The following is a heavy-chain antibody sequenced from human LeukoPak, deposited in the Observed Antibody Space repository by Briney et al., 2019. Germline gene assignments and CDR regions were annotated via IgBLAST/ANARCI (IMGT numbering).Heavy chain of an antibody. J-gene: IGHJ4*02. D-gene: IGHD3-22*01. CDR1: GCTSSSYG. Sequence: GRSLRLSCAASGCTSSSYGMHWVRQAPGKGLEWVAVIWYDGSNKYYADSVKGRFTISRDNSKNALYLQMNSLRAEDTAVYYCARDDYYDSSGYYGYWGQGTLVTVSS. V-gene: IGHV3-33*01. CDR3: ARDDYYDSSGYYGY. CDR2: IWYDGSNK.